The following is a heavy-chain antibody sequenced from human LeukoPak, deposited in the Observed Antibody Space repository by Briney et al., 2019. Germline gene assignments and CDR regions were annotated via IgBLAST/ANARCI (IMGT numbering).Heavy chain of an antibody. CDR3: AREGERRTHYYYGMDV. V-gene: IGHV4-59*01. D-gene: IGHD1-1*01. CDR2: IYYSGST. J-gene: IGHJ6*02. CDR1: GGSISSYY. Sequence: PSETLSLTCTVSGGSISSYYWSWIRQPPGKGLEWIGYIYYSGSTNYNPSLKSRVTISVDTSKNQFSLKLSSVTAADTAVYYCAREGERRTHYYYGMDVWGQGTTVTVSS.